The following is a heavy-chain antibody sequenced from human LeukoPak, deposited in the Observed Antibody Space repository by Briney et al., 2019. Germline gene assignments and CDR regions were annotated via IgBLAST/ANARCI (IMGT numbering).Heavy chain of an antibody. CDR3: ARVGSGSFDY. CDR2: IYYSGGT. CDR1: GVXISSYY. D-gene: IGHD6-19*01. V-gene: IGHV4-59*01. J-gene: IGHJ4*02. Sequence: SETLSLTCTVSGVXISSYYCSWIRQPPGKGLEWIGYIYYSGGTNYSPSLKSRITISIDTSNNQFSLKLSSVTAADTAVYFCARVGSGSFDYWGQGTLVTVSS.